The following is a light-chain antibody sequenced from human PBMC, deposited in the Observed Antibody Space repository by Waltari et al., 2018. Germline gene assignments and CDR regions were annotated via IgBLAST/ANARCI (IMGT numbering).Light chain of an antibody. J-gene: IGKJ1*01. V-gene: IGKV4-1*01. CDR2: WAS. CDR1: RSVLYSSDNKND. Sequence: DFVLTQSPDYLAVSLGERYAINCNSSRSVLYSSDNKNDLAWLQHKPGQPPKLLFSWASTRESGVPDRFSGSGSGTEFTLTISSLQAEDVGTYYCQQYYDNPQTFGQGTRVELK. CDR3: QQYYDNPQT.